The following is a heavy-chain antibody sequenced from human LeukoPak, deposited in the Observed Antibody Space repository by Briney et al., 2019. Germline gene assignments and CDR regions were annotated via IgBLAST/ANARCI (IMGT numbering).Heavy chain of an antibody. CDR1: GFTFSSYA. Sequence: GGSLRLSCAASGFTFSSYAMSWVRQAPGKGLEWVSGISWNSGSIGYADSVKGRFTISRDNAKNSLYLQMNSLRAEDMALYYCAKDMGAAAALSAFDIWGQGTMVTVSS. CDR3: AKDMGAAAALSAFDI. V-gene: IGHV3-9*03. CDR2: ISWNSGSI. J-gene: IGHJ3*02. D-gene: IGHD6-13*01.